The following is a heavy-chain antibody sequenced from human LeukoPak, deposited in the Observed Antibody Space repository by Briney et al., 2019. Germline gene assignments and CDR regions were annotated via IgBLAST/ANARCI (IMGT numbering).Heavy chain of an antibody. D-gene: IGHD3-10*01. Sequence: PSETLSLTCAVYGGSFSGYYWSWIRQPPGKGLEWIGSIYYSGSTYYNPSLKSRVTISVDTSKNQFSLKLSSVTAADTAVYYCARHRLPYGSGSYSDYWGQGTLVTVSS. CDR2: IYYSGST. CDR1: GGSFSGYY. CDR3: ARHRLPYGSGSYSDY. J-gene: IGHJ4*02. V-gene: IGHV4-34*01.